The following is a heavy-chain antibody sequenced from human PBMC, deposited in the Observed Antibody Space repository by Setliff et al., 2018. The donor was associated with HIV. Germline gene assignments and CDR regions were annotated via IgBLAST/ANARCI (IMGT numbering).Heavy chain of an antibody. Sequence: SETLSLTCAVYGGSFSGYYWSWIRQPPGKGLEWIGEINQSGNTNYNPSLKSRVTISVDTSKNQFSLRLSSVTAADTAVYYCARAVNQNKAMVYIARWGWYFDLWGRGTLVTVSS. CDR2: INQSGNT. J-gene: IGHJ2*01. V-gene: IGHV4-34*01. CDR3: ARAVNQNKAMVYIARWGWYFDL. CDR1: GGSFSGYY. D-gene: IGHD5-18*01.